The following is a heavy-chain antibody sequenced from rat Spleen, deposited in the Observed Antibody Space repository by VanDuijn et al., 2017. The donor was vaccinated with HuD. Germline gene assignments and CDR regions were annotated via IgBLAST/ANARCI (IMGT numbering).Heavy chain of an antibody. CDR2: ITSAGEIT. J-gene: IGHJ2*01. CDR3: TRENWVLDY. D-gene: IGHD1-7*01. CDR1: GFTFSGYW. V-gene: IGHV5-31*01. Sequence: EVQLVESGGGLVQPGRSLKLSCVASGFTFSGYWMTWIRQAPGKGLEWIASITSAGEITYYPDSVKGRFTISRDNAKNTLYLQKNSLRSEDTATYYCTRENWVLDYWGHGVMVTVSS.